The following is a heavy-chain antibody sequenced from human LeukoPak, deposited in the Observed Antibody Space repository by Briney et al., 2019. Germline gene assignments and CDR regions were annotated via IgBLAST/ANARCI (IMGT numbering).Heavy chain of an antibody. CDR1: GFTFSSYG. CDR3: AKSLWFGELLLYFQH. J-gene: IGHJ1*01. CDR2: ISGSGGST. D-gene: IGHD3-10*01. Sequence: GGSLRLSCAVSGFTFSSYGMSWVRQAPGKGLEWVSAISGSGGSTYYADSVKGRFTISRDNSKNTLYLQMNSLRAQDTAVYYCAKSLWFGELLLYFQHWGQGTLVTVSS. V-gene: IGHV3-23*01.